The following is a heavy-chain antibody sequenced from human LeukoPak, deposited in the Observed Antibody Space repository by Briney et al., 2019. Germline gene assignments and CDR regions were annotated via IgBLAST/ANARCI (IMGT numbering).Heavy chain of an antibody. Sequence: SETLSLTCTVSGGSISTYYWSWIRQPPGKGLEWIGYIYYSGSTNYNPSLKSRVTISVDTSKNQFSLKLSSVTAADTAVYYCARGRDGRPMDWFDPWGQGTLVTVSS. J-gene: IGHJ5*02. CDR3: ARGRDGRPMDWFDP. V-gene: IGHV4-59*01. CDR2: IYYSGST. D-gene: IGHD3-10*01. CDR1: GGSISTYY.